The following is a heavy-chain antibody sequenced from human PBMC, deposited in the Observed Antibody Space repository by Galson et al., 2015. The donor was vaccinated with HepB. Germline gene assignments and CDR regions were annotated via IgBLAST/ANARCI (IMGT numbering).Heavy chain of an antibody. V-gene: IGHV1-46*01. CDR2: INPSGSGT. CDR3: ARDRYVGTGYHNWLDP. J-gene: IGHJ5*02. CDR1: GYTFTSYY. Sequence: SVKVSCKASGYTFTSYYLHWVRQAPGQGLEWMGIINPSGSGTRNAQKFQGRVTLTTDTSTSTVYMELSSLRYEDTAVYYCARDRYVGTGYHNWLDPRGQGTLVTVSS. D-gene: IGHD3-9*01.